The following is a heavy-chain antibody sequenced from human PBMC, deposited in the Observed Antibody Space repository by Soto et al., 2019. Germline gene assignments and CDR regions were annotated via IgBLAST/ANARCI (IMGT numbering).Heavy chain of an antibody. Sequence: SLRLSCSASGFTFSSYAMHWVRQAPGKGLEYASAISSNGGSTYYADSVKGRFTISRDNSKNTLYLQMSSLRAEDTAVYYCVKPSMITFGGVIVAYYFAYWGQGTLVTVSS. CDR2: ISSNGGST. V-gene: IGHV3-64D*06. J-gene: IGHJ4*02. CDR3: VKPSMITFGGVIVAYYFAY. D-gene: IGHD3-16*02. CDR1: GFTFSSYA.